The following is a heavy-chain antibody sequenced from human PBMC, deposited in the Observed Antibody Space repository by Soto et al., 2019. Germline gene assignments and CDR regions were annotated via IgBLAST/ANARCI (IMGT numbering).Heavy chain of an antibody. V-gene: IGHV4-59*08. CDR3: ARGTLPPLIVRSGRGPWFDP. CDR1: GGSISSYY. CDR2: MYYGGRT. Sequence: SETLSLTCTVAGGSISSYYRSWIRQPPGKGLEWVGYMYYGGRTNYNPSLKGRVTISVDTSKMQVSLQLTSVTAADTAMYFCARGTLPPLIVRSGRGPWFDPWGQGTLGTVS. D-gene: IGHD1-26*01. J-gene: IGHJ5*02.